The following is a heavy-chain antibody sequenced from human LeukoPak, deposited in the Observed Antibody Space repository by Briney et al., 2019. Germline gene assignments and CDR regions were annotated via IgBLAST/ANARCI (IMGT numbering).Heavy chain of an antibody. D-gene: IGHD3-10*01. Sequence: GGSLRLSCAASEFTFNNYCMNWVRQAPGKGLEWVSSIYSSSSYIYYADSVKGRFTISRDNAKSSLYLQMNSLRAEDTAVYYCARAWLTGGSYYAMDVWGQGTTVTVSS. CDR2: IYSSSSYI. CDR3: ARAWLTGGSYYAMDV. V-gene: IGHV3-21*01. CDR1: EFTFNNYC. J-gene: IGHJ6*02.